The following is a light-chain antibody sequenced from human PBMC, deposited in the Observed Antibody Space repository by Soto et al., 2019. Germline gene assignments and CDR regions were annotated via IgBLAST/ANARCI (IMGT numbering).Light chain of an antibody. J-gene: IGKJ2*01. Sequence: DVVMTQSPLSLPVTLGQPASISCRSSQSLVYSDGNTYLNWFQQRPGQSPRRLIYKVSNRDSGVPERFSGSGSSTDFTLKISRVEAEDVGVYYCMQGTHLYTFGQGTKLEIK. CDR3: MQGTHLYT. V-gene: IGKV2-30*01. CDR2: KVS. CDR1: QSLVYSDGNTY.